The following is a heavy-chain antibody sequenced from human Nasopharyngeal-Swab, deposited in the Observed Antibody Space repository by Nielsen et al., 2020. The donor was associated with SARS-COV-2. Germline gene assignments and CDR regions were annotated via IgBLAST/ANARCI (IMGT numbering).Heavy chain of an antibody. CDR3: ARDRGGGSYFDFDY. CDR2: IWHDGSEK. J-gene: IGHJ4*02. V-gene: IGHV3-33*01. Sequence: GESLKISCAASGFTFSDFGMHWVRQAPGTGLEWVGVIWHDGSEKYYAGSVKGRFTISRDNSRDTLYLQMNSLRAEDTALYYCARDRGGGSYFDFDYWGQGILVTASS. CDR1: GFTFSDFG. D-gene: IGHD1-26*01.